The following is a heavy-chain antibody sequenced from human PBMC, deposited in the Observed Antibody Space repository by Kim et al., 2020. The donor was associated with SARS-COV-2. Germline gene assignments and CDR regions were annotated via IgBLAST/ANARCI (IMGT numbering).Heavy chain of an antibody. V-gene: IGHV3-48*02. CDR1: GFTFSSYS. D-gene: IGHD3-3*01. J-gene: IGHJ4*02. CDR3: AREEVLYDFWSGYLSGDRVYFDY. CDR2: ISSSSSTI. Sequence: GGSLRLSCAASGFTFSSYSMNWVRQAPGKGLEWVSYISSSSSTIYYADSVKGRFTISRDNAKNSLYLQMNSLRDEDTAVYYCAREEVLYDFWSGYLSGDRVYFDYWGQGTLVTVSS.